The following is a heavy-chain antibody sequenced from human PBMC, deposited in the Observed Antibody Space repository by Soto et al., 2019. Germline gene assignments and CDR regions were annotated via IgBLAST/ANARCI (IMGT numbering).Heavy chain of an antibody. V-gene: IGHV4-4*07. J-gene: IGHJ4*02. CDR1: GGSISNDR. D-gene: IGHD3-22*01. CDR3: VRQGYYHDSSGYYLLGFDS. CDR2: IFASGRT. Sequence: SETLSLTCTVSGGSISNDRWSWVRQPAGKGLEWIGRIFASGRTNYNPSLQSRVTISADKSIRTAYLQWSSLNSSDTAMYYCVRQGYYHDSSGYYLLGFDSWGQGTLVTVSS.